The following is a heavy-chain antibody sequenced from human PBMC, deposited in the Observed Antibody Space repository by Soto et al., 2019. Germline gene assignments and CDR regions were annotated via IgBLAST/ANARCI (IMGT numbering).Heavy chain of an antibody. CDR1: GYTFTGYY. J-gene: IGHJ4*02. CDR3: ARSNFWSGYYRGEDFDY. V-gene: IGHV1-2*02. Sequence: QVQLVQSGAEVKKPGASVKVSCKASGYTFTGYYMHWVRQAPGQGLEWMGWINPNSGGTNYAQKFQGRVTMTRDTSISTAYMELSRLRSDDTAVYYCARSNFWSGYYRGEDFDYWGQGTLVTVSS. CDR2: INPNSGGT. D-gene: IGHD3-3*01.